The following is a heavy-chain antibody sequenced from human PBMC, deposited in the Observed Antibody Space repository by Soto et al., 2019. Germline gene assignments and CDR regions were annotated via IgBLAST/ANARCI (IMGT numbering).Heavy chain of an antibody. J-gene: IGHJ4*01. Sequence: LRLSCAASGFTFSSYAMSWVRQAPGKGLEWASAISGSGGSTYYADSVKGRFTISRDNSKNTLYLQMNSLRAEDTAVYYCAKDRPAPAAGTPLYQFDHRGQGTLVTVSS. D-gene: IGHD6-13*01. CDR2: ISGSGGST. CDR3: AKDRPAPAAGTPLYQFDH. CDR1: GFTFSSYA. V-gene: IGHV3-23*01.